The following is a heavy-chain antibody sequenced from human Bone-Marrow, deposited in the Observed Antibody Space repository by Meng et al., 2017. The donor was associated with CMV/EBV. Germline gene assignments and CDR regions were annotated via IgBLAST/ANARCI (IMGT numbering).Heavy chain of an antibody. Sequence: GGSLRLSCAASGFTFRSYWMSWVRQAPGKGLEWVANIKQDGSEKYYVDSVKGRFTISRDNAKNSLYLQMNSLRAEDTTVYYCARGLDYSYGTSFDYWGQGTLVTVSS. J-gene: IGHJ4*02. V-gene: IGHV3-7*01. CDR3: ARGLDYSYGTSFDY. CDR1: GFTFRSYW. D-gene: IGHD5-18*01. CDR2: IKQDGSEK.